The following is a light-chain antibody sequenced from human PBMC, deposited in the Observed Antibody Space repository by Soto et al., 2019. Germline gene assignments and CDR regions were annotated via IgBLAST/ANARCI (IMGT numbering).Light chain of an antibody. V-gene: IGKV3-11*01. CDR1: QSVSSY. Sequence: EIVLTQSPATGSLSPGERATLSCRASQSVSSYLAWYQQKPGQAPRLLIYDASNRATGIPARFSGSGSGTDFTLTISSLEPEDFAVYYCQQRSNWPPFTFGGGTKVDIK. CDR2: DAS. CDR3: QQRSNWPPFT. J-gene: IGKJ4*01.